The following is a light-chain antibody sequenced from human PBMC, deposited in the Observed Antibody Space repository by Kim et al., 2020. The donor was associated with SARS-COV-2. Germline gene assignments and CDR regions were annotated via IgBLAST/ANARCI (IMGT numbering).Light chain of an antibody. CDR3: NSRDSNDNVV. V-gene: IGLV3-19*01. Sequence: SSELTQDPAVSVALGQTVSSTCQGDSLRSYYATWYQQKPGQAPILVIYGKNNRPSGIPDRFSGSSSGNTASLTITGTQAGDEADYYCNSRDSNDNVVFGGGPQLTVL. CDR2: GKN. J-gene: IGLJ2*01. CDR1: SLRSYY.